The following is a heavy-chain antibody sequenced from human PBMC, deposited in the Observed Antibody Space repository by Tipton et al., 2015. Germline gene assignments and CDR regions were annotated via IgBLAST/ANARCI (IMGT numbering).Heavy chain of an antibody. D-gene: IGHD6-25*01. J-gene: IGHJ4*02. CDR1: GFTFSSYW. V-gene: IGHV3-74*01. Sequence: SLRLPCAASGFTFSSYWMHWVRQPPGKGPVWVSRINTDGSSTNYADSVKGRFTISRDNAKNTLHLQMNSLRAEDTAVYYCARLGGLAADYWGQGTLVTVSS. CDR2: INTDGSST. CDR3: ARLGGLAADY.